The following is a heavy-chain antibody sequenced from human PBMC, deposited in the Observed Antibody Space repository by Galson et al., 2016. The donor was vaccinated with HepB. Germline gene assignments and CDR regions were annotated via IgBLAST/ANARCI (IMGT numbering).Heavy chain of an antibody. D-gene: IGHD3-10*01. CDR2: IFPILGTS. J-gene: IGHJ6*02. CDR3: ARVPGGGMDV. V-gene: IGHV1-69*13. Sequence: SVKVSCKASGDIFSSSAISWVRQAPGQGLEWMGDIFPILGTSSNTQKFQGRVTITADEDTSTAYMELSSLRSEDTAVYYCARVPGGGMDVWGQGTAVTVSS. CDR1: GDIFSSSA.